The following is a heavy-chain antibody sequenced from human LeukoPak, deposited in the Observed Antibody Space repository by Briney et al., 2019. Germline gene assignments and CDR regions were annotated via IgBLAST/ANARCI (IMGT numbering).Heavy chain of an antibody. Sequence: ASVKVSCKASGGTFSSYAISWVRQAPGQGLEWMGGIIPIFGTANYAQKFQGRVTITADESTSTAYMKLSSLRSEDTAVYYCHNSGSYPRYYYYGMDVWGQGTTVTVSS. CDR3: HNSGSYPRYYYYGMDV. V-gene: IGHV1-69*01. D-gene: IGHD1-26*01. CDR1: GGTFSSYA. CDR2: IIPIFGTA. J-gene: IGHJ6*02.